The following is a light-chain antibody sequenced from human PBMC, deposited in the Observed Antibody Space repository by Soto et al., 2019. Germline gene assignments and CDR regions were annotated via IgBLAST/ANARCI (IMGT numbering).Light chain of an antibody. J-gene: IGKJ2*01. Sequence: DVVMTQSPLSLPVTLGQPASISCRSSQSLAYSDGNTYLNWFQQRPGQSPRRLIYKVSNRDSGGPDIFSCSGSGTDFTLQFSSVGAEDVGVYYCLQGTDWPPYTFRQGTMLEIK. V-gene: IGKV2-30*01. CDR1: QSLAYSDGNTY. CDR3: LQGTDWPPYT. CDR2: KVS.